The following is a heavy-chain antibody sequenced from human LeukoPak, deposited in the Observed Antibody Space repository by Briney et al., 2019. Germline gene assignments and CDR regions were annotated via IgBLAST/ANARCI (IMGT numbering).Heavy chain of an antibody. CDR1: GFTFSSYA. V-gene: IGHV3-23*01. CDR3: AKETEAAAGPLDY. Sequence: GGSLRLSCAASGFTFSSYAMSWVRQAPGKGLEWVSVVSGSGDSTYYADSVKGRFTISRDDSKNTLYLQMNSLRAEDTAAYYCAKETEAAAGPLDYWGQGTLVTVSS. CDR2: VSGSGDST. D-gene: IGHD6-13*01. J-gene: IGHJ4*02.